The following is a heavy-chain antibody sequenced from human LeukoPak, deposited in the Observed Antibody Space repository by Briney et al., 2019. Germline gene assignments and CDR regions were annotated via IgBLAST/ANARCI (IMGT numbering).Heavy chain of an antibody. D-gene: IGHD3-22*01. CDR2: INHSGSA. CDR3: ARGIGYYHDSSTYVPYYFDY. J-gene: IGHJ4*02. V-gene: IGHV4-34*01. CDR1: GGSFSAYY. Sequence: SETLSLTCAAYGGSFSAYYWTWIRQPPGKGLEWIGEINHSGSAKYNPSLKSRVTISVDTSKNQFSLKLTSVTAADTAVYYCARGIGYYHDSSTYVPYYFDYWGQGTLVTVSS.